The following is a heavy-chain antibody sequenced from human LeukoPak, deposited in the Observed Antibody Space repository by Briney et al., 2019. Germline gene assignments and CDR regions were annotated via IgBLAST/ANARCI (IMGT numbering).Heavy chain of an antibody. CDR2: ISSSSSYI. CDR3: ARDSKRGYSYGYRY. CDR1: GFTFSSYS. Sequence: GGSLRLSCAASGFTFSSYSMNWVRQAPGKGLEWVSSISSSSSYIYYADSVKGRFTISRDNAKNSLYLQMNSLRAEDTAVYYCARDSKRGYSYGYRYWGQGTLVTVSS. J-gene: IGHJ4*02. V-gene: IGHV3-21*01. D-gene: IGHD5-18*01.